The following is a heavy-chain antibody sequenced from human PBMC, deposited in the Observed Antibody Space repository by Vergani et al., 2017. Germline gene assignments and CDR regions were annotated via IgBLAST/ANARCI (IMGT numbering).Heavy chain of an antibody. V-gene: IGHV4-59*01. CDR1: GGSISSYY. CDR3: ARGPSKQIYYYYYYYMDV. CDR2: IYYSGST. J-gene: IGHJ6*03. Sequence: QVQLQESGPGLVKPSETLSLTCTVSGGSISSYYWSWIRQPPGKGLEWIGYIYYSGSTNYNPSLKSRVTISVDTSKNQFSLKLSSVTAADTAVYYCARGPSKQIYYYYYYYMDVWGKGTTVTVSS. D-gene: IGHD3-3*01.